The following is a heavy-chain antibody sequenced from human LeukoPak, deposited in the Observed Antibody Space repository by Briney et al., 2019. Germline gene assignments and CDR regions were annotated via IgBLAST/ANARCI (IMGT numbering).Heavy chain of an antibody. CDR1: GYTFTSYG. Sequence: ASVKVSCKASGYTFTSYGISWVRQAPGQGLEWMGWISAYNGNTNYAQKLQGRVTMTTDTSTSTAYMELRSLRSDDTAVYYCARVPDLRSCSGGGSCYRLDYWGQGTLVAVSS. J-gene: IGHJ4*02. CDR3: ARVPDLRSCSGGGSCYRLDY. D-gene: IGHD2-15*01. V-gene: IGHV1-18*01. CDR2: ISAYNGNT.